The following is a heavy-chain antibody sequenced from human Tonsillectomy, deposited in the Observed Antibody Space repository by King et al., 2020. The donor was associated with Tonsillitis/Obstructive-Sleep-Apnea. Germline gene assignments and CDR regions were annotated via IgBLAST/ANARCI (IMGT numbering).Heavy chain of an antibody. CDR2: IYPSDSDT. Sequence: QLVQSGAEVKKPGESLKISCKGSGYRFTSHWIGWVRQMPGKGLEWMGLIYPSDSDTRYSPSFQGQVTISVDKSISTAYLQWSSLKASDTATYYCARQGGIPATMWYFDLWGRGTRVTVSS. D-gene: IGHD1-7*01. V-gene: IGHV5-51*01. J-gene: IGHJ2*01. CDR1: GYRFTSHW. CDR3: ARQGGIPATMWYFDL.